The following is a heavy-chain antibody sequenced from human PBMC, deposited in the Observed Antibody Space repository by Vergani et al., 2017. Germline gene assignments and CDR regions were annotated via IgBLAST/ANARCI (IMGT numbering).Heavy chain of an antibody. V-gene: IGHV3-48*02. CDR1: GFTFSSYS. Sequence: EVQLLESGGGLVQPGGSLRLSCAASGFTFSSYSMNWVRQAPGKGLEWVSYISSSSSTIYYADSVKGRFTISRDNAKNSLYLQMNSLRDEDTAVYYCARDPLNTVMVIYYYYYGMDVWGQGTTVTVSS. CDR2: ISSSSSTI. CDR3: ARDPLNTVMVIYYYYYGMDV. D-gene: IGHD5-18*01. J-gene: IGHJ6*02.